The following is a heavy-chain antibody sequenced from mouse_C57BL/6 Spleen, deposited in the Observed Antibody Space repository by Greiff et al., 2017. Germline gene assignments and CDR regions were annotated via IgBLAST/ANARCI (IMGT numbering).Heavy chain of an antibody. J-gene: IGHJ3*01. CDR2: INPSNGGT. D-gene: IGHD2-10*01. CDR3: ARGGTPTPSFAY. V-gene: IGHV1-53*01. Sequence: QVQLKQPGPELVKPGASVKLSCKASGYTFTSYWMHWVKQRPGQGLEWIGNINPSNGGTNYNEKFKSKATLPVDKSSSTAYMQLSSLTSYDSAVYYCARGGTPTPSFAYWGQGTLVTVSA. CDR1: GYTFTSYW.